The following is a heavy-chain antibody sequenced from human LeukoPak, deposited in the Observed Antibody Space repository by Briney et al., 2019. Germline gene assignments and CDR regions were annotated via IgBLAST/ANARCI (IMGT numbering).Heavy chain of an antibody. D-gene: IGHD1-26*01. J-gene: IGHJ5*02. CDR1: GYSFTSYW. V-gene: IGHV5-51*01. CDR2: IYPGDSDT. Sequence: GESLKISCKGSGYSFTSYWIGWVRQMPGKGLEWMGSIYPGDSDTRYSPSFQGQVTISADKSISTAYLQWSSLKASDTAMYYCARVGGSFPKYNWFDPWGQGTLVTVSS. CDR3: ARVGGSFPKYNWFDP.